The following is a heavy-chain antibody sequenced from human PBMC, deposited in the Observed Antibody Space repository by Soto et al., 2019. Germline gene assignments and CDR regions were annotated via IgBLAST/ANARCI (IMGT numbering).Heavy chain of an antibody. V-gene: IGHV3-30*18. Sequence: QTGGSLRLSCAASGFTFSSYGMHWVRQAPGKGLEWVAVISYDGSNKYYADSVKGRFTISRDNSKNTLYLQMNSLRAEDTAVYYCAKDHPRYCSGGSCYPFDYWGQGTLVTVSS. CDR1: GFTFSSYG. CDR3: AKDHPRYCSGGSCYPFDY. CDR2: ISYDGSNK. D-gene: IGHD2-15*01. J-gene: IGHJ4*02.